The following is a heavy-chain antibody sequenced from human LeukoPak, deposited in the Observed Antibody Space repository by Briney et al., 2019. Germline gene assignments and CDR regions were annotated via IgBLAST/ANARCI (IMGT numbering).Heavy chain of an antibody. CDR3: ARYIITMVRGMDY. CDR1: SGSISSYY. V-gene: IGHV4-59*06. D-gene: IGHD3-10*01. CDR2: IHYSGST. J-gene: IGHJ4*02. Sequence: SETLSLTCTVSSGSISSYYWTWIRQHPGKGLEWIGYIHYSGSTSYNPSLESRVTISLDTSDNQYSLKLTSVTAADTAIYYCARYIITMVRGMDYWGQGTLATVSS.